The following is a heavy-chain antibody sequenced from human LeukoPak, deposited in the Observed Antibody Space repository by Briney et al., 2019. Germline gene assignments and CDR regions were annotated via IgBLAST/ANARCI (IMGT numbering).Heavy chain of an antibody. D-gene: IGHD2-2*01. Sequence: ASVKVSCKASGYTFTGFYMHWVRQAPGQGLEWMGWINPNSGGTNYAQRFQGRVTMTRDTSISTAYMELSRLRSDDTAVYYCARVVVPAAMLGDYWGQGTLVTVSS. J-gene: IGHJ4*02. CDR1: GYTFTGFY. CDR3: ARVVVPAAMLGDY. V-gene: IGHV1-2*02. CDR2: INPNSGGT.